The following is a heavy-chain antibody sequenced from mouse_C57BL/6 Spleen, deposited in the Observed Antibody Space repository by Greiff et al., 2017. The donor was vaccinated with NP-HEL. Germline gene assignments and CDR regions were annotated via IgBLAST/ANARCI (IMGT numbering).Heavy chain of an antibody. CDR3: ARLGWEVALGY. Sequence: QVQLQQSGAELVKPGASVKISCKASGYAFSSYWMNWVKQRPGQGLEWIGQIYPGDGDTNYNGKFKGKATLTADKSSSTAYMQLSGLTSEDSAVYFCARLGWEVALGYWGAGTSVTV. CDR1: GYAFSSYW. J-gene: IGHJ4*01. D-gene: IGHD3-3*01. CDR2: IYPGDGDT. V-gene: IGHV1-80*01.